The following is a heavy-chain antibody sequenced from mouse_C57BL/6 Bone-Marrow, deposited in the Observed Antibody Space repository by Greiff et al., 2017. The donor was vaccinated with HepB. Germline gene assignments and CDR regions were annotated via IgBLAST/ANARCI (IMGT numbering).Heavy chain of an antibody. J-gene: IGHJ2*01. D-gene: IGHD2-4*01. Sequence: EVQLQQSGAELVRPGASVKLSCTASGFNIKDDYMHWVKQRPEQGLEWIGWIDPENGDTEYASKFQGKATITADTSSNTAYLQLSSLTSEDTAVYYCTTLGDYDLYYIDYWGQGTTLTVSS. CDR1: GFNIKDDY. V-gene: IGHV14-4*01. CDR3: TTLGDYDLYYIDY. CDR2: IDPENGDT.